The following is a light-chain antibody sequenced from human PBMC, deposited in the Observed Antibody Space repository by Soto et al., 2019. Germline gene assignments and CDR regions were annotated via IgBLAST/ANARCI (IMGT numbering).Light chain of an antibody. V-gene: IGKV1-33*01. CDR1: QDINIY. CDR3: QQFHIPEYT. Sequence: DIQLTQSPYSLPASVGDRVTITCQASQDINIYLNWYQQGPGKAPKLLIYDASNLEKGVPSRFSGSGSGTDFTFAINSLQPEDFATYYCQQFHIPEYTFGHGTKLGIK. J-gene: IGKJ2*01. CDR2: DAS.